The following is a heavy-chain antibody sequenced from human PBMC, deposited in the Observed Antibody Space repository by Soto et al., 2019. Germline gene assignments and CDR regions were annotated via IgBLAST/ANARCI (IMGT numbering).Heavy chain of an antibody. CDR3: ARSRYMDV. CDR1: GGSISSSY. V-gene: IGHV4-59*01. Sequence: PSETLSLTCTVSGGSISSSYWSWIRQPPGKGLEWIGYIYYSGSTNYNPSLKSRVTISVDTSKNQFSLKLSSVTAEDTAVYYCARSRYMDVWGQGTTVTVSS. J-gene: IGHJ6*02. CDR2: IYYSGST.